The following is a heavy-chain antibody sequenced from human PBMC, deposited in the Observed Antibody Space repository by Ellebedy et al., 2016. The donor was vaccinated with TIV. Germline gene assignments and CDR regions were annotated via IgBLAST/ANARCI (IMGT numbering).Heavy chain of an antibody. CDR3: AKQAPYSNGWFVWDY. Sequence: GESLKISCAATGFTFSSFAMSWLRQAPGTGLEWVSAIVGNGGGTHYADSVKGRVTISRDNPRSTLYLHMNSLRAEDTAVYYCAKQAPYSNGWFVWDYWGQGALVTVSS. D-gene: IGHD6-19*01. CDR1: GFTFSSFA. J-gene: IGHJ4*02. V-gene: IGHV3-23*01. CDR2: IVGNGGGT.